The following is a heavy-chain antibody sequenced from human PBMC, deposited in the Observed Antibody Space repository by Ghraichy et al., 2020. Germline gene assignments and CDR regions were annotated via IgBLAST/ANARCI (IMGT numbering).Heavy chain of an antibody. J-gene: IGHJ4*02. CDR1: GYSFTSYW. CDR3: ARSHYYDSSGYYIH. V-gene: IGHV5-51*01. CDR2: IYPGESDT. Sequence: GESLNISCKGSGYSFTSYWIGWVRQLPGKGLEWMGIIYPGESDTSYSPSFQGQVTISADKSISTAYLQWSSLKASATAMYYWARSHYYDSSGYYIHWGQGTLVTVSS. D-gene: IGHD3-22*01.